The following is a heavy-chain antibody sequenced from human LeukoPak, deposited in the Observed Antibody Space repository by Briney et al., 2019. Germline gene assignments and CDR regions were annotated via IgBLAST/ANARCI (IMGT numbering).Heavy chain of an antibody. J-gene: IGHJ4*02. CDR3: ARAVSGSYYDHDY. CDR1: GGSVSSGSYY. D-gene: IGHD1-26*01. V-gene: IGHV4-61*01. Sequence: SETLSLTCTVSGGSVSSGSYYWSWIRQPPGKGLEWIGYIYYSGSTNYNPSLKSRVTISVDTSKNQFSLKLSSVTAADTAVYYCARAVSGSYYDHDYWGQGTLVTVSS. CDR2: IYYSGST.